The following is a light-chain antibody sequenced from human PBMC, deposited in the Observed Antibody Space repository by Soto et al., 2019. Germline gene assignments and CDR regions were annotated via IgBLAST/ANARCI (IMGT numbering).Light chain of an antibody. CDR3: SAWDDSLSGVV. Sequence: QSALTQPASVSGSPGQSITISCTGTSSNVGSYDLVSWYQQLPGKAPKLLMHGNSQRPSGVPDRFSGSKSGTSASLAISGLRTEDEADYYCSAWDDSLSGVVFGGGTKLTVL. CDR1: SSNVGSYDL. CDR2: GNS. V-gene: IGLV1-47*02. J-gene: IGLJ3*02.